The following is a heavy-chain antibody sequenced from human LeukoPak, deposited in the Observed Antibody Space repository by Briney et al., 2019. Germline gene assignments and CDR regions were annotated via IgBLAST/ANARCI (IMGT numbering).Heavy chain of an antibody. J-gene: IGHJ6*02. Sequence: GGSLRLSCAASGFTFSSYAMHWVRQAPGKGLEYVSAISSNGGSTYYANSVKGRFTISRDNSKNTLYLQMGSLRAEDMAVYYCARDLKYYDFWSGYYGPRNYYYYGMDVWGQGNTVTVSS. V-gene: IGHV3-64*01. CDR2: ISSNGGST. CDR1: GFTFSSYA. CDR3: ARDLKYYDFWSGYYGPRNYYYYGMDV. D-gene: IGHD3-3*01.